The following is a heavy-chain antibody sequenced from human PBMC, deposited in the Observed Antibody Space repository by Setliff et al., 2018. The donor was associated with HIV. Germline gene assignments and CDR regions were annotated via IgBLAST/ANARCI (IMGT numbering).Heavy chain of an antibody. Sequence: PSETLSLTCGVSGYSISSGYYWVWIRQPPGKGLEWIGNIYHSGITSYNPSFKSRITMSVDTSKNQFSLKLSSVTAADTAVYYCASGVYSSSWYYFDYWGQGTLVTVSS. V-gene: IGHV4-38-2*01. CDR3: ASGVYSSSWYYFDY. CDR2: IYHSGIT. D-gene: IGHD6-13*01. CDR1: GYSISSGYY. J-gene: IGHJ4*02.